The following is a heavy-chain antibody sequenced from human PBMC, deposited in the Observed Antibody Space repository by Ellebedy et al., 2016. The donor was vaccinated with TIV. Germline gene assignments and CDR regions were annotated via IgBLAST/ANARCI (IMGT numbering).Heavy chain of an antibody. CDR3: ARVGTGYSSSWYHYYYYGMDV. CDR1: GFTFSSYA. J-gene: IGHJ6*02. V-gene: IGHV3-7*03. D-gene: IGHD6-13*01. Sequence: GESLKISCAASGFTFSSYAMSWVRQAPGKGLEWVANIKQDGSEKYYVDPVKGRFTISRDNTKNSLYLQMNSLRAEDTAVYYCARVGTGYSSSWYHYYYYGMDVWGQGTTVTVSS. CDR2: IKQDGSEK.